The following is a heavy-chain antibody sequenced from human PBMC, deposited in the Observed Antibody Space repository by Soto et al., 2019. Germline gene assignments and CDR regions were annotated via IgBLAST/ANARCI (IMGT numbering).Heavy chain of an antibody. CDR3: ARAATPYRYGLDV. J-gene: IGHJ6*02. CDR2: IFHSETA. CDR1: GGSINNNNW. V-gene: IGHV4-4*02. Sequence: PSETLSRTCAVSGGSINNNNWWSLFRQSPGKGLEYIGEIFHSETANYNPSLKSRVTISIDKSKNQFSLRLTSVTAADTAVYYCARAATPYRYGLDVWGQGTTVTVSS. D-gene: IGHD2-2*02.